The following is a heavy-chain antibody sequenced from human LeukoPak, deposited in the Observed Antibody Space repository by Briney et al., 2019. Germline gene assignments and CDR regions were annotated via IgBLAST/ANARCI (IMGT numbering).Heavy chain of an antibody. J-gene: IGHJ4*02. Sequence: GGSLRLSCAASGFTFSNYGMHWVRQAPGKGLEWVAVIWYDGSNKYYADSVKGRFTISRDNSKDTLYLQMNSLRAEDTAVYYCARSPPDTAMALDYWGQGTLVTVSS. D-gene: IGHD5-18*01. CDR1: GFTFSNYG. CDR2: IWYDGSNK. V-gene: IGHV3-33*01. CDR3: ARSPPDTAMALDY.